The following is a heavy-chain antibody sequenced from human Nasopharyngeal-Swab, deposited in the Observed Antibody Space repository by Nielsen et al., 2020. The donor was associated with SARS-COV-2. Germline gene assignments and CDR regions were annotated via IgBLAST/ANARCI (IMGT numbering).Heavy chain of an antibody. CDR1: GFTFSSYA. J-gene: IGHJ4*02. V-gene: IGHV3-30*04. CDR3: ATELAAGPVFDY. D-gene: IGHD6-13*01. Sequence: GGSLRLSCAASGFTFSSYAMRWVRQAPGKGLEWVAVISYDGSNKYYADSVKGRFTISRDNSKNTLYLQMNSLRAEDTAVYYCATELAAGPVFDYWGQGTLVTVSS. CDR2: ISYDGSNK.